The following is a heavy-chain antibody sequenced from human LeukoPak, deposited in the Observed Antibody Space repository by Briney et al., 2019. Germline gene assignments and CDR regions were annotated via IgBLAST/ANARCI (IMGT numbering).Heavy chain of an antibody. V-gene: IGHV3-21*01. CDR3: ARASPGTINWFDP. D-gene: IGHD2-2*01. CDR2: ISSSSSYI. J-gene: IGHJ5*02. Sequence: GGSLRLSCAASGFTFSSYSMNWVRQAPGKGLEWVSSISSSSSYIYYADSVKGRFTISRDNAKNSLYLQMNSLRAEDTAVYYCARASPGTINWFDPWGQGTLVTVSS. CDR1: GFTFSSYS.